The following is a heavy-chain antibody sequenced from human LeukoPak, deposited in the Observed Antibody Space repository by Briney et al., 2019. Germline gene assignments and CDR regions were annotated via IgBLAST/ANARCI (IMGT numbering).Heavy chain of an antibody. CDR3: ARDRRGLSSSWYGGYRYYGMDV. D-gene: IGHD6-13*01. CDR2: IWYEGSNK. J-gene: IGHJ6*02. V-gene: IGHV3-33*01. CDR1: GFTFSSYG. Sequence: GRSLRLSCAASGFTFSSYGMHWVRQAPGKGLEWVAVIWYEGSNKYYADSVKGRFTISRDNSKNTLYLQMNTLRAEDTAVYYCARDRRGLSSSWYGGYRYYGMDVWGQGTTVTVSS.